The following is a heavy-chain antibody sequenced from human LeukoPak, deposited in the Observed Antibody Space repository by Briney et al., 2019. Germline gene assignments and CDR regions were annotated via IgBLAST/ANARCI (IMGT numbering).Heavy chain of an antibody. CDR2: IYYSGST. CDR1: GGSISSSSYY. CDR3: ARPMYYYDSSGYLPRSAFDI. J-gene: IGHJ3*02. Sequence: SETMSLTCTVSGGSISSSSYYWGWIRQPPGKGLEGTGSIYYSGSTYYNPSLKSRVTISVDTSKNQFSLKLSSVTAADTAVYYCARPMYYYDSSGYLPRSAFDIWGQGTMVTVSS. V-gene: IGHV4-39*01. D-gene: IGHD3-22*01.